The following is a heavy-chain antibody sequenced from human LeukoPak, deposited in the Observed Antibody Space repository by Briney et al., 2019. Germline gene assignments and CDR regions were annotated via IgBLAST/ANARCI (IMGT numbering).Heavy chain of an antibody. CDR2: ISSSSSYI. V-gene: IGHV3-21*01. D-gene: IGHD2-8*01. J-gene: IGHJ4*02. Sequence: RPGGSLRLSCAASGFTFSSYSMNWVRQAPGKGLEWVSSISSSSSYIYYADSVKGRFTISRDNAKNSLYLQMNSLRAEDTAVYYCARVGAIYCTNGVCPPFDYWGQGTLVTVSS. CDR3: ARVGAIYCTNGVCPPFDY. CDR1: GFTFSSYS.